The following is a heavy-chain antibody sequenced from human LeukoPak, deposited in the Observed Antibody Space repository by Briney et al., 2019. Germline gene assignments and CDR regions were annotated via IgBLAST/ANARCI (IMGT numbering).Heavy chain of an antibody. CDR3: ARATVTTYADYFDY. CDR1: GYTFTSYG. J-gene: IGHJ4*02. D-gene: IGHD4-17*01. CDR2: ISTYSGYT. Sequence: ASVKVSCKASGYTFTSYGINWVRQAPGQGLEWMGWISTYSGYTNYAQKLQGRVTMTTDTSTSTAYMELKSLRSDDTAVYYCARATVTTYADYFDYWGQGTLVTISS. V-gene: IGHV1-18*01.